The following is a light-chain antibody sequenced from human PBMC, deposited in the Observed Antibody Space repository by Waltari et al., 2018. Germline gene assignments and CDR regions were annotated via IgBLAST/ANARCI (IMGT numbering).Light chain of an antibody. J-gene: IGKJ1*01. V-gene: IGKV3-15*01. Sequence: IVMTQSPATLSVSPGETATLSCRANQRITTNLAWFQQKPGQAPRLLIYDASSRATGIPDRFSGGGSGTDFTLTISSLQSADFAVYYCHQYSNWYRTFGPGTKVEIK. CDR2: DAS. CDR3: HQYSNWYRT. CDR1: QRITTN.